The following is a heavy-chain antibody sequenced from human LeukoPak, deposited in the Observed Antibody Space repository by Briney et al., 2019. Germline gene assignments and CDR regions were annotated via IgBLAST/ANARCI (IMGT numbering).Heavy chain of an antibody. CDR3: ARGEGS. D-gene: IGHD1-26*01. J-gene: IGHJ5*02. CDR2: IYHSGST. Sequence: SETLSLTCAVSGGSISSASYSWNWIRQPPGKGLEWIGHIYHSGSTSYNPSLKSRVTISVDRSKNQFSLRLSSVTAADTAVYYCARGEGSWGQGTLVTVSS. CDR1: GGSISSASYS. V-gene: IGHV4-30-2*01.